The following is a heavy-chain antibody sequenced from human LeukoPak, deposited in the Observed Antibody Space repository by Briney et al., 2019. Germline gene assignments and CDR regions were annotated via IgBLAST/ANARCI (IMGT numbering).Heavy chain of an antibody. Sequence: SETLSLTCTVSGYSMSSGYYWGWLRQPPGKGREWSGSIYHSGSTYYNPSLKSRVTISVDTSKNQFSLKLSSVTAADTAVYYCARGLWSGELSLYWGQGTLVTVSS. CDR2: IYHSGST. CDR1: GYSMSSGYY. J-gene: IGHJ4*02. D-gene: IGHD3-10*01. CDR3: ARGLWSGELSLY. V-gene: IGHV4-38-2*02.